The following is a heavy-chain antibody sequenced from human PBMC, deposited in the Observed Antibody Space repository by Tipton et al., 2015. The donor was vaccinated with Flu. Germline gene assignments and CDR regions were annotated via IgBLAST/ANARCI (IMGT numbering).Heavy chain of an antibody. J-gene: IGHJ4*02. D-gene: IGHD6-13*01. CDR2: VSYDGGKS. CDR1: GLSINDCG. V-gene: IGHV3-33*03. CDR3: ATAIAAAGTS. Sequence: SLRLSCAASGLSINDCGIHWVRQAPGKGLEWVAVVSYDGGKSHYADSVQGRFTVSRDNSRNTMYLQMNSLRPEDTAVYYCATAIAAAGTSWGQGTLVTVSS.